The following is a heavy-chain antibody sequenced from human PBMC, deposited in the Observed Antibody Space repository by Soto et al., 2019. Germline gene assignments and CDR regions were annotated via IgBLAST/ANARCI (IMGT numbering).Heavy chain of an antibody. V-gene: IGHV3-23*01. CDR3: AKGNHNYYGSGSQPHY. Sequence: GGSLRLSCAASGFTFSSYAMSWVRQAPGKGLEWVSAISGSGGSTYYADSVKGRFTISRDNSKNTLYLQMNSLRAEDTAVYYCAKGNHNYYGSGSQPHYWGQGTLVTVSS. CDR1: GFTFSSYA. CDR2: ISGSGGST. D-gene: IGHD3-10*01. J-gene: IGHJ4*02.